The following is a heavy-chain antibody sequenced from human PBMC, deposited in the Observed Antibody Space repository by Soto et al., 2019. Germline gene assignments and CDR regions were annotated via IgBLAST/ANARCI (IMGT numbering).Heavy chain of an antibody. D-gene: IGHD3-3*01. CDR2: ITSSGGST. J-gene: IGHJ4*02. Sequence: EVQLLESGGGLVQPGGSLRLSCAASGFTFGTYAMSWVRQAPGKGLEWVSAITSSGGSTYYADSVKGRFTISRDNSKNTLYLQMDSLRAEDTAVYSCWGDFWSGLYFDYWGQGTLVTVSS. CDR3: WGDFWSGLYFDY. CDR1: GFTFGTYA. V-gene: IGHV3-23*01.